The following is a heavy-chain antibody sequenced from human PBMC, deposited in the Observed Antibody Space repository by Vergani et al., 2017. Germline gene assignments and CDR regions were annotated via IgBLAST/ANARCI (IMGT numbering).Heavy chain of an antibody. V-gene: IGHV3-33*01. CDR2: IWYDGSNK. CDR1: GFTFSSYG. J-gene: IGHJ4*02. CDR3: ARSVYYGSGSYRGLDY. D-gene: IGHD3-10*01. Sequence: QVQLVESGGGVVQPGRSLRLSCAASGFTFSSYGMHWVRQAPGKGLEWVAVIWYDGSNKYYADSVKGRFTISRDNSKNTLYLQMNSLRAEDTAVYYCARSVYYGSGSYRGLDYWGQGTLVTVSS.